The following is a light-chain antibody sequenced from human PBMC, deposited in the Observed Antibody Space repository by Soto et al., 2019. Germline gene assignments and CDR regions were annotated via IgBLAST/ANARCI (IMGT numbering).Light chain of an antibody. V-gene: IGKV1-5*03. Sequence: DFQMTQSPSTLSASVGDRVTITCRASQNINNWLAWYQQKPGKAPKLLIYKASTLESGVPSRFSGSGFGTEFTLTISSLQPDDFATYYCQQYNTYSFTFGPGAKVDIK. CDR1: QNINNW. J-gene: IGKJ3*01. CDR2: KAS. CDR3: QQYNTYSFT.